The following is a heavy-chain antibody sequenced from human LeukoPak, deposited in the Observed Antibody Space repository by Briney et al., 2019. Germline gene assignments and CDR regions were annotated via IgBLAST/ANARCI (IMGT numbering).Heavy chain of an antibody. V-gene: IGHV4-39*07. D-gene: IGHD2-8*01. CDR3: ARDSIVRGNIGNDMDV. CDR1: GGSITDGAFY. J-gene: IGHJ6*03. CDR2: IHHRGIT. Sequence: SETLSLTCIVSGGSITDGAFYWAWTRQSPEKGLEWIGTIHHRGITFYNPSLQSRVTISVDTSKNQFSLKLSAVTAADTAVYYCARDSIVRGNIGNDMDVWGKGTTVTVSS.